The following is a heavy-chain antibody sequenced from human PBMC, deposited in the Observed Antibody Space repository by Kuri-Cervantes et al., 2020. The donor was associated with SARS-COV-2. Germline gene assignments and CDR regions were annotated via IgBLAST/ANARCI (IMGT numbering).Heavy chain of an antibody. V-gene: IGHV4-39*02. Sequence: ESLKISCTVSGGSISSSGYYWGWIRQPPGKGLEWIGDIYDSGSTYYNPSLKSRVTISVDTSKNQFSVKLSSVTAADTAVYYCASESSVQRLFDYWGQGTPVTVSS. CDR2: IYDSGST. J-gene: IGHJ4*02. CDR1: GGSISSSGYY. D-gene: IGHD6-25*01. CDR3: ASESSVQRLFDY.